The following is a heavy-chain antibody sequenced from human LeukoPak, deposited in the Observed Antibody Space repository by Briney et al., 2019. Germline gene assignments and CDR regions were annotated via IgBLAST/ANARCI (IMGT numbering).Heavy chain of an antibody. J-gene: IGHJ3*02. CDR3: ARVYCSSTSCYTRRDAFDI. CDR2: IYYSGST. V-gene: IGHV4-59*08. D-gene: IGHD2-2*02. CDR1: GGSISSYY. Sequence: SETLSLTCTVSGGSISSYYWSWIRQPPGKGLEWIGYIYYSGSTNYNPSLKSRVTISVDTSKNQFSLKLSSVTAADAAVYYCARVYCSSTSCYTRRDAFDIWGQGTMVTVSS.